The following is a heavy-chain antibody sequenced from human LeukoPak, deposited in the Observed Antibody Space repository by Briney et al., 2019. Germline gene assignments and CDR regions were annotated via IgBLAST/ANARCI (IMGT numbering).Heavy chain of an antibody. CDR2: ISGSGGST. J-gene: IGHJ4*02. D-gene: IGHD3-10*01. Sequence: GGSLRLSCAASGFTFSSYGMSWVRQAPGKGLEWVSAISGSGGSTYYADSVKGRFTISRDNSKNTLYLQMNSLRAEDTAVYYCAKVAYYYGSGSHFDYWGQGILVTVSS. CDR3: AKVAYYYGSGSHFDY. CDR1: GFTFSSYG. V-gene: IGHV3-23*01.